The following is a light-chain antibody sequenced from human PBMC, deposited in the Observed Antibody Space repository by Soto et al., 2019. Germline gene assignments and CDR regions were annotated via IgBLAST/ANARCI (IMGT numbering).Light chain of an antibody. J-gene: IGKJ5*01. CDR2: GAS. V-gene: IGKV1-9*01. Sequence: TWTSFFLGDSVGARVRMTCRASQGIRHYLAWYQQKPGKAPSLLMYGASTLQRGVPARVVGRGSGTYFTLTISRLEPEDLAVYYCQQYGSSQGITFGQGTRLEIK. CDR1: QGIRHY. CDR3: QQYGSSQGIT.